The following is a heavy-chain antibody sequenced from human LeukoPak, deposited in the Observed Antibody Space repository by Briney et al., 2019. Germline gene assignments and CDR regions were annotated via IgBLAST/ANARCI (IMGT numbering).Heavy chain of an antibody. CDR3: ARGYYGWGSFFDY. Sequence: SRVTISVDTSKNQFSLKLSSVPAADTAVYYCARGYYGWGSFFDYWGQGTLVTVSS. J-gene: IGHJ4*02. V-gene: IGHV4-59*09. D-gene: IGHD3-10*01.